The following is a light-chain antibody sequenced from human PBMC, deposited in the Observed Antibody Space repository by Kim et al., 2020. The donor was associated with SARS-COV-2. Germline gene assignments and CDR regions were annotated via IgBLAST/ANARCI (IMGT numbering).Light chain of an antibody. J-gene: IGLJ2*01. CDR3: QVWDSSSDHRVV. CDR2: SES. V-gene: IGLV3-21*04. CDR1: GIGSES. Sequence: PGKAAGVACGGNGIGSESVTRYQQRSGRAPVLVIYSESDRPSGIPERFSGSNSGNTTTLTISRVEAGDEADYYCQVWDSSSDHRVVFGGGTQLTVL.